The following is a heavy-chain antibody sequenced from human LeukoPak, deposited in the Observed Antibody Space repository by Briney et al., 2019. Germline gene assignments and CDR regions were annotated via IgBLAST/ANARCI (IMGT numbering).Heavy chain of an antibody. J-gene: IGHJ4*02. V-gene: IGHV3-23*01. CDR3: ARGTAVAGPFDY. D-gene: IGHD6-19*01. CDR1: GFTFSNYA. CDR2: ISGTGVST. Sequence: GGSLRLSCAASGFTFSNYAMTWVPQAQGKGLERVSVISGTGVSTYYADSVKGRFTMSRDNSKNMVYLQMNSLRAEDTAVYYCARGTAVAGPFDYWGQGTLVTVSS.